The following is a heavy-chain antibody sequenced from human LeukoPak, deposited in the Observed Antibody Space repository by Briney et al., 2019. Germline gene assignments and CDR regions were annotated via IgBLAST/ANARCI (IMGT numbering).Heavy chain of an antibody. CDR3: ARYGGSGWVIDN. V-gene: IGHV4-59*08. D-gene: IGHD6-19*01. CDR2: IYYTGAT. CDR1: GGSINSDY. J-gene: IGHJ4*02. Sequence: SETLSLTCTVSGGSINSDYWSWIRQPPGKGLEWIGYIYYTGATSYNPSLKSRVTISVDTSKKQFSLKLTSVTAADTAVYYCARYGGSGWVIDNWGQGTLVTVSS.